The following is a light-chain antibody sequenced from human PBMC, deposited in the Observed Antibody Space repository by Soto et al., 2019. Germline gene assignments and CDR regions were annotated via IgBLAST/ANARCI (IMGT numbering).Light chain of an antibody. V-gene: IGKV1-9*01. J-gene: IGKJ4*01. CDR3: QQLNRYPLT. CDR1: QGISSY. Sequence: DIQLTQSPSFLSASVGDRVTITCRASQGISSYLAWYQQKSGKAPKLLIYGASTVQSGVPSRFSGSGSGTEFTLTITSLQPEDFATYYCQQLNRYPLTFGGGTKVEIK. CDR2: GAS.